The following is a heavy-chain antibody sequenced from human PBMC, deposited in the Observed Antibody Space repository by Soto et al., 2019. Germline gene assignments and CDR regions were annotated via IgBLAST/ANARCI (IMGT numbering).Heavy chain of an antibody. D-gene: IGHD3-22*01. J-gene: IGHJ4*02. V-gene: IGHV4-30-2*01. CDR3: ASGQYYYDSSGYLAY. Sequence: QLQLQESGSGLVKPSQTLSLTCAVSGGSISSGGYSWSWIRQPPGKGLEWIGYIYHSGSTYYNPSLKSRVTISVDRSKNQFSLKLSSVTAADTAVYYCASGQYYYDSSGYLAYWGQGTLVTVSS. CDR2: IYHSGST. CDR1: GGSISSGGYS.